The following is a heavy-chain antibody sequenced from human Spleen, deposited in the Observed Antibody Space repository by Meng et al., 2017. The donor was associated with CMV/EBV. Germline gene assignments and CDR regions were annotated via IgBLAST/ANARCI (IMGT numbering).Heavy chain of an antibody. CDR3: ARDTIFGVVMGDWFDP. D-gene: IGHD3-3*01. J-gene: IGHJ5*02. V-gene: IGHV2-5*01. CDR2: TYWNDDK. Sequence: FSPSTSGVGVGWIRQPPGKALEWLALTYWNDDKRYSPSLKSRLTITKDTSKNQVVLTMTNMDPVDTATYYCARDTIFGVVMGDWFDPWGQGTLVTVSS. CDR1: FSPSTSGVG.